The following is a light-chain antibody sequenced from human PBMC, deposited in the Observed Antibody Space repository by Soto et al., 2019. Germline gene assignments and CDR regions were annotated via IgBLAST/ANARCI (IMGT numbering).Light chain of an antibody. CDR3: QQSYITPYT. CDR1: QTFSNY. V-gene: IGKV1-39*01. Sequence: DIQMTQSPSSLSASVGDRATITCRASQTFSNYLNWYQQKPGKAPRLLIYMASTLQSGFPSTFSGSGSGTDFTLTISSLQPEDSAIYYCQQSYITPYTFGQGTKLEIK. J-gene: IGKJ2*01. CDR2: MAS.